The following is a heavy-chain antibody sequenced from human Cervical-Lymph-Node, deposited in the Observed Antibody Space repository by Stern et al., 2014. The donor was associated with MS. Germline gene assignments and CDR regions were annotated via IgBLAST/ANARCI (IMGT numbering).Heavy chain of an antibody. Sequence: VQLVESGGGLVKPGGSLRLSCAASGFTFSSYSMNWVRQAPGKGLEWVSSISSSSSYIYYADSVKGRFTISRDNAKNSLYLQMNSLRAEDTAVYYCARDNGLYYYGSGSYHFDYWGQGTLVTVSS. D-gene: IGHD3-10*01. CDR1: GFTFSSYS. J-gene: IGHJ4*02. CDR3: ARDNGLYYYGSGSYHFDY. CDR2: ISSSSSYI. V-gene: IGHV3-21*01.